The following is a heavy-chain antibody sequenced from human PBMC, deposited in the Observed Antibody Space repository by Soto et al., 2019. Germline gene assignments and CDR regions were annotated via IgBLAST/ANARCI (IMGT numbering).Heavy chain of an antibody. CDR3: ARVQSTGIAAAGTLKDAFDI. J-gene: IGHJ3*02. CDR2: IIPIFGTA. V-gene: IGHV1-69*13. CDR1: GGTFSSYA. D-gene: IGHD6-13*01. Sequence: SVKVSCKASGGTFSSYAISWVRQAPGQGLEWMGGIIPIFGTANYAQKFQGRVTITADESTSTAYMELSSLRSEDTAVYYCARVQSTGIAAAGTLKDAFDIWGQGTMVTV.